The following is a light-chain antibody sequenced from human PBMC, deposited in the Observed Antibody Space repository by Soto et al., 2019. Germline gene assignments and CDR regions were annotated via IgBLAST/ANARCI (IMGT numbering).Light chain of an antibody. J-gene: IGKJ4*01. CDR1: QRVNSN. CDR2: GAT. V-gene: IGKV3-15*01. CDR3: QQYNNWPALT. Sequence: EVVLTQSPATLSVSPGERATLSCRASQRVNSNLAWYQQKPGQAPRLLIYGATTRATGIPARFSGSGSGTEFTLTISSLQSEDFAVYYCQQYNNWPALTFGGGTKVDIK.